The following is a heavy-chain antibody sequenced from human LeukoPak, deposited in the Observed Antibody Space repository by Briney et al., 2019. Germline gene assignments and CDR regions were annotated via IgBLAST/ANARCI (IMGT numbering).Heavy chain of an antibody. CDR3: ARFLYYGSGSLDY. CDR2: TRNKANSYTT. D-gene: IGHD3-10*01. J-gene: IGHJ4*02. CDR1: GFTFSDHY. V-gene: IGHV3-72*01. Sequence: GGSLRLSCAASGFTFSDHYMDWVRQAPGKGLEWVGRTRNKANSYTTEYAASVKGRFTISRDDSKNSLYLQMNSLKTEDTAVYYCARFLYYGSGSLDYGGRGTRVTVSS.